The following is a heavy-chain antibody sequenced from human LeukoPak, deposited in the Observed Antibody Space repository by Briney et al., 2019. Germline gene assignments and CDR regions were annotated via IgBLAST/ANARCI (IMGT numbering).Heavy chain of an antibody. V-gene: IGHV3-21*01. Sequence: GGSLRLSCAVSGFTFSRYSMNWVRQAPGKGLEWVSVISGGSSSTFYADSVKGRFTISRDNAKSSLYLQMNSLRAEDTAVYYRARNTPSLTTYGMDVWGQGTTVTVSS. J-gene: IGHJ6*02. CDR2: ISGGSSST. D-gene: IGHD1-14*01. CDR1: GFTFSRYS. CDR3: ARNTPSLTTYGMDV.